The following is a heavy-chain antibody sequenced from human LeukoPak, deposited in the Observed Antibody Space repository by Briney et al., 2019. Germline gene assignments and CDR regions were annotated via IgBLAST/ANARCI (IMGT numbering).Heavy chain of an antibody. CDR3: ARGRRILGGPENAGDFFDF. D-gene: IGHD3-16*01. CDR1: GYSLTSYW. CDR2: INPNSGAT. Sequence: GESLKISCKGSGYSLTSYWIGWVRQAPGQGLKWMGWINPNSGATHYAQSFQARVTMTRDTSIASSYMELTGLESDDTAVYYCARGRRILGGPENAGDFFDFWGQGSLVTVSS. V-gene: IGHV1-2*02. J-gene: IGHJ4*01.